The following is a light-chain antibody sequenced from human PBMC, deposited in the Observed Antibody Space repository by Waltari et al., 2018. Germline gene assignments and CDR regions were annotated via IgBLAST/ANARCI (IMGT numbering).Light chain of an antibody. J-gene: IGLJ2*01. Sequence: QSALTQPASVSGSPGQSITISCTGTNSDVGAFDFVSGYQQPPGEAPKLLFSDVSNRPPGVSHRFSGSKSGNTASLTISGLQAEDEADYYCSSYTASRALEVLFGGGTKLTVL. CDR2: DVS. CDR3: SSYTASRALEVL. V-gene: IGLV2-14*03. CDR1: NSDVGAFDF.